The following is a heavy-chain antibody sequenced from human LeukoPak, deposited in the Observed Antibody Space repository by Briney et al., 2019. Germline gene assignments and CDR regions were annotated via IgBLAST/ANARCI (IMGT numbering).Heavy chain of an antibody. CDR2: VYRSGGT. D-gene: IGHD2-8*01. CDR3: GRHANGDSSAAFDL. J-gene: IGHJ3*01. CDR1: GDSNSDKYW. Sequence: PSGTLSLTCAVSGDSNSDKYWWRWVRQFPDKGLEWIGEVYRSGGTSYNPSLKSRVTVSIDYSKNQFSLNQRSVTAADTAVYYCGRHANGDSSAAFDLWGQGTMVFVSS. V-gene: IGHV4-4*02.